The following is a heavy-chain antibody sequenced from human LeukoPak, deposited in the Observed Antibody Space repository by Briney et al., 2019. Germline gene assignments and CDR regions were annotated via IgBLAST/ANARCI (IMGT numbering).Heavy chain of an antibody. CDR2: ISGSGGST. Sequence: GGSLRLSCAASGFTFSSYAMSWVRQAPGKGLEWVSAISGSGGSTYYADSVKGRFTISRDNSKNTLYLQMNSLRAEDTAVYYCATRYCSGGSCYLDYWGQGTLVTVSS. V-gene: IGHV3-23*01. CDR3: ATRYCSGGSCYLDY. J-gene: IGHJ4*02. D-gene: IGHD2-15*01. CDR1: GFTFSSYA.